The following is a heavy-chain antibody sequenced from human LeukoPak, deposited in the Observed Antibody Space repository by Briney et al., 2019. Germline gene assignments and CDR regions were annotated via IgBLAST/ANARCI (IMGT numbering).Heavy chain of an antibody. Sequence: SGGSLRLSCAASGFTFSSYWMHWVRQAPGKGLVWVSRINSDGSSTSYADSVKGRFTISRDNAKNTLYLQMNSLRAEDTAVYYCAREDDSSGYCDFDYWGQGTLVTVSS. CDR3: AREDDSSGYCDFDY. J-gene: IGHJ4*02. V-gene: IGHV3-74*01. CDR2: INSDGSST. D-gene: IGHD3-22*01. CDR1: GFTFSSYW.